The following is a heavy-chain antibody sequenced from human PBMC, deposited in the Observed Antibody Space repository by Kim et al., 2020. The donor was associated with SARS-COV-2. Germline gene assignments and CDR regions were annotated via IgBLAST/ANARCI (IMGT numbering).Heavy chain of an antibody. CDR3: ARADIVATVDY. D-gene: IGHD5-12*01. J-gene: IGHJ4*02. Sequence: KYYADSVKGRFTISRDNSKNTLYLQMNSLRAEDTAVYYCARADIVATVDYWGQGTLVTVSS. CDR2: K. V-gene: IGHV3-33*01.